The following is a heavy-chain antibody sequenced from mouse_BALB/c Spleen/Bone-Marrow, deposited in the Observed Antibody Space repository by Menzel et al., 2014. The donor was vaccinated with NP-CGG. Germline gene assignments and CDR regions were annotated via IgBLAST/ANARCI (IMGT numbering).Heavy chain of an antibody. V-gene: IGHV14-3*02. Sequence: EVQLQQSGTELVKPGASVKLSCTASGFNIKDTYMHWVKQRPEQGLEWIGRIDPANGNTKYDPKFQGKATITADTSSNTAYLQLSSLTSEDTAVYYCARWEYYAMDYWGQGTSVTVSS. D-gene: IGHD4-1*01. J-gene: IGHJ4*01. CDR2: IDPANGNT. CDR1: GFNIKDTY. CDR3: ARWEYYAMDY.